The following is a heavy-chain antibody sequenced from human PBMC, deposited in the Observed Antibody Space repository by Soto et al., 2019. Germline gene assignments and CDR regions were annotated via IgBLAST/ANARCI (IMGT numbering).Heavy chain of an antibody. CDR2: MYSSENT. D-gene: IGHD5-18*01. Sequence: SETLSLTCTVSGGSISSYSWGWIRQSPGKGLEWIGTMYSSENTYYNPSLLSRVTISVDTSKNQFSLKLSSVTAADTAVYYCARGRIQLWYPFDYWGQGTLVTVSS. V-gene: IGHV4-39*07. J-gene: IGHJ4*02. CDR3: ARGRIQLWYPFDY. CDR1: GGSISSYS.